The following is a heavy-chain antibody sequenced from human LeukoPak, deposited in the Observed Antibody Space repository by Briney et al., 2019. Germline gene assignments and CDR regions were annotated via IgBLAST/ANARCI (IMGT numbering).Heavy chain of an antibody. J-gene: IGHJ5*02. CDR2: ISYDGSNK. Sequence: GGSLRLSCAASGFTFSSYAMHWVRQAPGKGLEWVAVISYDGSNKYYADSVKGRFTISRDNSKNTLYLQMNSLRAEDTAVYYCARGSSSWSSWFDPWGQGTLVTVSS. V-gene: IGHV3-30*04. D-gene: IGHD6-13*01. CDR3: ARGSSSWSSWFDP. CDR1: GFTFSSYA.